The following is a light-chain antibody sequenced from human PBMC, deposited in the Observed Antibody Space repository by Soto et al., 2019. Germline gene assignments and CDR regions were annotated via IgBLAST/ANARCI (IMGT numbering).Light chain of an antibody. V-gene: IGLV1-44*01. CDR3: AAWDDRLNGWV. J-gene: IGLJ3*02. Sequence: QSVLTQPPSASGAPGQRVTISCSGSSSNIDSNSVNWYQHLPGMAPKLPISSFNQRPSGVPDRFSGSKSGTSASLAISGLQSEDEADYYCAAWDDRLNGWVFGGGTKLTVL. CDR1: SSNIDSNS. CDR2: SFN.